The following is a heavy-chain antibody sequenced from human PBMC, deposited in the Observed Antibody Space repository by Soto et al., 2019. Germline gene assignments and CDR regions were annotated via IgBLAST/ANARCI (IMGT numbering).Heavy chain of an antibody. CDR1: GESISSSSYY. Sequence: SETLSLTCIVSGESISSSSYYWGWIRPPPGKGLEWIGSIYYSGRTYYNPSFKSRVTISIDTSKNQCSLKLSSVTATDTAVYYCARQRTTVVTQAYFDHLCQGALVTDYS. CDR3: ARQRTTVVTQAYFDH. V-gene: IGHV4-39*01. CDR2: IYYSGRT. J-gene: IGHJ4*02. D-gene: IGHD2-21*02.